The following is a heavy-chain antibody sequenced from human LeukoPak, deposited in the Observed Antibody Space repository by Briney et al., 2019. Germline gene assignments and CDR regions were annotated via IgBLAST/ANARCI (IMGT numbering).Heavy chain of an antibody. J-gene: IGHJ3*02. CDR3: ARGTGYSSVDDAFDI. V-gene: IGHV3-7*01. D-gene: IGHD6-25*01. CDR2: IKQDGSEK. Sequence: GGSLRLSCAASGFTLSTYWMNWVRQAPGKGLEWVANIKQDGSEKYYVDSVKGRFTISRDNSKNALYLQMNSLRAEDTAVYYCARGTGYSSVDDAFDIWGQGTMVTVSS. CDR1: GFTLSTYW.